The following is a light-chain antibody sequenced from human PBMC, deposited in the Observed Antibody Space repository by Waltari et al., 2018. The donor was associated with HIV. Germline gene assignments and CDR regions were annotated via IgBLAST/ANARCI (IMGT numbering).Light chain of an antibody. CDR2: EVS. CDR3: SSYTSSSTRAV. Sequence: QSALTQPASVSGSPGQSITISCTGTSSDVGGYNYVSWYQHHPGKAPKLLIYEVSNRPAAVSNRCSGSKSGNTTSLIISGLQAEDEADYYCSSYTSSSTRAVFGGGTKLTVV. V-gene: IGLV2-14*01. CDR1: SSDVGGYNY. J-gene: IGLJ2*01.